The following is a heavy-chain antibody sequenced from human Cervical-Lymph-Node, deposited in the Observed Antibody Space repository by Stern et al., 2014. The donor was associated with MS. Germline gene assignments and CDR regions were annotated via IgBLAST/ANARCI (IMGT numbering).Heavy chain of an antibody. D-gene: IGHD3-3*01. CDR2: IYVSGST. CDR1: GDSISSGSYF. CDR3: ARENFGFDY. J-gene: IGHJ4*02. Sequence: QLQLQESGPGLVKPSQTLSLTCTVSGDSISSGSYFWTWIRQPAGQGLEWIGRIYVSGSTNYNPSLKSRVTISADRYKKQFSLRLPSVTAADTAVYYCARENFGFDYWGQGILVTVSS. V-gene: IGHV4-61*02.